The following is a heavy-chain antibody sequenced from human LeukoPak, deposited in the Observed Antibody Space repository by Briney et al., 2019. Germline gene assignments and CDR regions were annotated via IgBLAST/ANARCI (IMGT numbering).Heavy chain of an antibody. CDR3: AKWGCSGGSCYPFDY. D-gene: IGHD2-15*01. V-gene: IGHV3-23*01. CDR1: GFTVSSNY. Sequence: GGSLRLSCAASGFTVSSNYMSWVRQAPGKGLEWVSAMSGSGGRTYYADSVKGRFTISRDNSKNTLYLQMNSLRAEDTAVYYCAKWGCSGGSCYPFDYWGQGTLVTVSS. CDR2: MSGSGGRT. J-gene: IGHJ4*02.